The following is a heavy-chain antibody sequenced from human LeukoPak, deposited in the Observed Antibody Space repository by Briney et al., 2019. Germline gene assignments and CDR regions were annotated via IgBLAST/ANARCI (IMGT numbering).Heavy chain of an antibody. CDR1: GGSISSSTYY. Sequence: SETLSLTCTVSGGSISSSTYYWGWIRQPPGKGLEWIGSIYYSGSTYYNPSLKSRVTISVDTSKNQFSLKLSSVTAADTAVYYCARERRGWLQIENFDYWGQGTLVTVSS. CDR3: ARERRGWLQIENFDY. V-gene: IGHV4-39*07. J-gene: IGHJ4*02. CDR2: IYYSGST. D-gene: IGHD5-24*01.